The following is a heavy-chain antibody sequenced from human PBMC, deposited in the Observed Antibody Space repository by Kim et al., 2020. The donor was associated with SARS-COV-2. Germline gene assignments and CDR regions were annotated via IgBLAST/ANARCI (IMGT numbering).Heavy chain of an antibody. CDR1: GYTFTSYA. CDR2: INAGNGNT. CDR3: ARVHTMIGIFDY. Sequence: ASVKVSCKASGYTFTSYAMHWVRQAPGQRLEWMGWINAGNGNTKYSQKFQGRVTITRDTSASTAYMELSSLRSEDTAVYYCARVHTMIGIFDYWGQGTLVTVAS. D-gene: IGHD3-22*01. V-gene: IGHV1-3*01. J-gene: IGHJ4*02.